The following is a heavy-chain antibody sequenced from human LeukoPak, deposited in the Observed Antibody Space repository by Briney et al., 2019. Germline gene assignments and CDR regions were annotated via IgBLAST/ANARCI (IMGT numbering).Heavy chain of an antibody. CDR3: AKDTPLFYHYYGIDV. CDR1: GLNLDAYA. Sequence: GGSLRLSCAAYGLNLDAYAMHWVRQAPGKGLEWVSLISGDGTITYYADSVTGRFTISRDNSKNSLFLEMNSLRSEDTALYYCAKDTPLFYHYYGIDVWGQGTTVTVSS. CDR2: ISGDGTIT. J-gene: IGHJ6*02. V-gene: IGHV3-43*02.